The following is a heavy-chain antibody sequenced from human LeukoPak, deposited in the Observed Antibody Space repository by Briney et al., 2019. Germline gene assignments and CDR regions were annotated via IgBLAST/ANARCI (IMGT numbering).Heavy chain of an antibody. J-gene: IGHJ3*02. CDR2: ISYDGSNK. Sequence: GRSLRLSCAASGFTFSSYGMHWVRQAPGKGLEWVAVISYDGSNKYYADSVKGRFTISRDNSKNTLYLQMNSLRAEDTAVYYCAKDGYDILTGYHDAFDIWGQRTMVTVSS. CDR3: AKDGYDILTGYHDAFDI. CDR1: GFTFSSYG. D-gene: IGHD3-9*01. V-gene: IGHV3-30*18.